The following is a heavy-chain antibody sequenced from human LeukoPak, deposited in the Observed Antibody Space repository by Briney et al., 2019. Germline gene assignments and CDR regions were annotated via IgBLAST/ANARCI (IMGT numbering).Heavy chain of an antibody. CDR2: ISGSDGST. CDR3: AREGADTTMVLYYYYYMDV. D-gene: IGHD5-18*01. CDR1: GFTFSSYA. Sequence: GGSLRLSCAASGFTFSSYAMGWVRQAPGKGLEWVSAISGSDGSTYYADSVKGRFTISRDNAKNSLYLQMNSLRDEDTAVYYCAREGADTTMVLYYYYYMDVWGKGTTVTVSS. J-gene: IGHJ6*03. V-gene: IGHV3-23*01.